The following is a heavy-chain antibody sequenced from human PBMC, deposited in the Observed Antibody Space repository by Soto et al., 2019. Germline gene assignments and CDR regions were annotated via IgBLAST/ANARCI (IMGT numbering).Heavy chain of an antibody. CDR3: AKNGQWLATPPEA. Sequence: PGGSLRLSCASSGFSFCTFVITWFRQAPGGGLEWVASITDSGYTASYAETVEGRFTVSRDNSKNKLHLQMNDLRAEDTATYYCAKNGQWLATPPEAWGQGTLVTVSS. CDR2: ITDSGYTA. D-gene: IGHD6-19*01. CDR1: GFSFCTFV. J-gene: IGHJ4*02. V-gene: IGHV3-23*01.